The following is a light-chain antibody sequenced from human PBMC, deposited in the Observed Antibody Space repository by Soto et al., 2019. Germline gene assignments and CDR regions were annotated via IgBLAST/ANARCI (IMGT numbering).Light chain of an antibody. CDR2: GNS. CDR1: SSNIGAGYD. J-gene: IGLJ2*01. V-gene: IGLV1-40*01. CDR3: QSYDTSLSGSV. Sequence: QSVLTQPPSVSGAPGQRVTISCTGTSSNIGAGYDVHWYQHLPGTAPKLLIYGNSDRPSGVPDRFSGFKSGTSASLAITGLQAEDEADYYCQSYDTSLSGSVFGRGTKVTVL.